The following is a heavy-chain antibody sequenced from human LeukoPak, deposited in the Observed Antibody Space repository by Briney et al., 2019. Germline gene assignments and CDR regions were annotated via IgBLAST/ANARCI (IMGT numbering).Heavy chain of an antibody. CDR2: IIPIFGTA. D-gene: IGHD2-2*01. CDR3: ARRYCSSTSCYGLGYFDL. CDR1: GGTFSSYA. Sequence: ASVKVSYKASGGTFSSYAISWVRQAPGQGLEWMGGIIPIFGTANYAQKFQGRVTITTDESTSTAYMELSSLRSEDTAVYYCARRYCSSTSCYGLGYFDLWGRGTLVTVSS. J-gene: IGHJ2*01. V-gene: IGHV1-69*05.